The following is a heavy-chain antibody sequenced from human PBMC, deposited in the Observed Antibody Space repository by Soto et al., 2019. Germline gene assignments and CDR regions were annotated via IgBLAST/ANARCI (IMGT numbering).Heavy chain of an antibody. V-gene: IGHV2-5*01. J-gene: IGHJ4*02. CDR1: GFSLTTRELG. D-gene: IGHD2-15*01. CDR2: IYWNDDK. CDR3: SHSCYCSGGSRYYTSYFAY. Sequence: ESGPTLVNPTQTLTVACTFSGFSLTTRELGVGWFRQPPGEALEWLALIYWNDDKRYSPSLKSRLTITKETSKNQVVLTMNNMDPGDTATYYCSHSCYCSGGSRYYTSYFAYWGKGTLVPVSS.